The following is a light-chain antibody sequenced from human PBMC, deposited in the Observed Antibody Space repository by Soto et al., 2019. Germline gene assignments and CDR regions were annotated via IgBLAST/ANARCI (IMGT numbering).Light chain of an antibody. CDR3: MQGTHWPPIT. CDR1: QSLVYSDGDTY. V-gene: IGKV2-30*01. J-gene: IGKJ5*01. CDR2: KVS. Sequence: EVVMTQSPLSLPATLGQPASISCRSSQSLVYSDGDTYLNWFQQRPGQSPRRLIYKVSNRDSGVPDRFSGRGSGTDFTLKISRVEAEDVGVYYCMQGTHWPPITFGQGTRLEIK.